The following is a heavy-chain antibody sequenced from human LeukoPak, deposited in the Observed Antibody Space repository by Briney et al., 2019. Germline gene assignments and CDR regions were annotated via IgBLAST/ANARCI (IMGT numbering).Heavy chain of an antibody. J-gene: IGHJ4*02. CDR1: GYTFTGYY. D-gene: IGHD3-22*01. Sequence: ASVKVSCKASGYTFTGYYMHWVRQAPGQGLEWMGWMNPNSGNTGYAQKFQGRVTMTRNTSISTAYMELSSLGSEDTAVYYCARGRYYDSSGSQSFDYWGQGTLVTVSS. CDR2: MNPNSGNT. V-gene: IGHV1-8*02. CDR3: ARGRYYDSSGSQSFDY.